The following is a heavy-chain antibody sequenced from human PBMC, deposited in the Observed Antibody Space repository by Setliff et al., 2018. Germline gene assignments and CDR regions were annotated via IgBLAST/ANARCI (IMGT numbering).Heavy chain of an antibody. D-gene: IGHD1-7*01. V-gene: IGHV3-23*03. CDR1: GFTFSPYA. J-gene: IGHJ5*02. CDR3: SRDQFRNSGGLYS. CDR2: IYSGDRDT. Sequence: GGSLRLSCAASGFTFSPYAMSWVRQAPGKGLEWVSTIYSGDRDTFYTDSVKCRFTIFRDNSKNTLHLQMSSLRADDQAMYYCSRDQFRNSGGLYSWGQGTLVTVSS.